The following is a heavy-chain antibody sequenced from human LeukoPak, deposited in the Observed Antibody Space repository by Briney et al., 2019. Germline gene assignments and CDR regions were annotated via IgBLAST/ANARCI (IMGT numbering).Heavy chain of an antibody. V-gene: IGHV3-66*04. CDR2: IYSGGST. CDR3: ARQIVGGYSSGPPGYFDY. D-gene: IGHD6-19*01. CDR1: GFTVSSNY. Sequence: GGSLRLSCAASGFTVSSNYMSWVRQAPGKGLEWVSVIYSGGSTYYADSVKGRFTISRDNSKNTLYLQMNSLRAEDTAVYYCARQIVGGYSSGPPGYFDYWGQGTLVTVSS. J-gene: IGHJ4*02.